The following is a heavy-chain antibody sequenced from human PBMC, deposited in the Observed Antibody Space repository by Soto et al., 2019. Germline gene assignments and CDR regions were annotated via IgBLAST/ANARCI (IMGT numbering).Heavy chain of an antibody. V-gene: IGHV3-30*18. CDR3: AKDRTTIFGVVTYYFDN. Sequence: HVQLVESGGGVIQPGKSLRLSCAASGFTFSRYAMHWVRQAPGKGLEWVAFISYHGSHNYYADSVKGRFTISRDNSKNTLYLQMNSLRPEDTAVYFCAKDRTTIFGVVTYYFDNWGQGTLVTVSS. CDR1: GFTFSRYA. CDR2: ISYHGSHN. J-gene: IGHJ4*02. D-gene: IGHD3-3*01.